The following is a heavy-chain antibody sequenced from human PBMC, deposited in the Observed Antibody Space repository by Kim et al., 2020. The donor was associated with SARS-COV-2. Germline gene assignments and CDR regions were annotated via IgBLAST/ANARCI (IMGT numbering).Heavy chain of an antibody. CDR1: GFTFSSYA. V-gene: IGHV3-23*01. D-gene: IGHD6-13*01. J-gene: IGHJ4*02. Sequence: GGSLRLSCAASGFTFSSYAMSWVRQAPGKGLEWVSAISGSGGSTYYADSVKGRFTISRDNSKNTLYLQMNSLRAEDTAVYYCAKTLISKGSSWEYFDYWGQGTLVTVSS. CDR2: ISGSGGST. CDR3: AKTLISKGSSWEYFDY.